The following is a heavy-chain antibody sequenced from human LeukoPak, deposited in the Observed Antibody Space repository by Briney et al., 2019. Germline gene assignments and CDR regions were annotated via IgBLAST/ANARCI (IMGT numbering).Heavy chain of an antibody. CDR1: GFTFSSYS. V-gene: IGHV3-23*01. D-gene: IGHD6-19*01. Sequence: GGSLRLSCAASGFTFSSYSMNWVRQAPGKGLEWVSTISGGGITTYYADSAKGRFTISRDNSKNTLYLQMSSLRAEDTAVYYCPRQSYASGWNPFDYWGQGILVTVSS. CDR2: ISGGGITT. CDR3: PRQSYASGWNPFDY. J-gene: IGHJ4*02.